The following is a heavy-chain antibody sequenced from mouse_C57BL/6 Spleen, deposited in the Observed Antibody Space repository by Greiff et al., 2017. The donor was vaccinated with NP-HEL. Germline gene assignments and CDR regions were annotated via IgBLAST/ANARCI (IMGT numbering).Heavy chain of an antibody. D-gene: IGHD2-12*01. CDR1: GFTFSDYY. CDR2: INYDGSST. V-gene: IGHV5-16*01. J-gene: IGHJ3*01. Sequence: EVKVVESEGGLVQPGSSMKLSCTASGFTFSDYYMAWVRQVPEKGLEWVANINYDGSSTYYLDSLKSRFIISRDNAKNILYLQMSSLKSEDTATYYCAREMDDASFAYWGQGTLVTVSA. CDR3: AREMDDASFAY.